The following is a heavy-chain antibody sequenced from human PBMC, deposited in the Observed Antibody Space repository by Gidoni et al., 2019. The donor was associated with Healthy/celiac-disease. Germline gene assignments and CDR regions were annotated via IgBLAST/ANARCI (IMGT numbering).Heavy chain of an antibody. CDR2: ISGSGGST. CDR1: GFTFSSYA. V-gene: IGHV3-23*01. D-gene: IGHD5-12*01. CDR3: AKGGYSGYDFWYFDL. J-gene: IGHJ2*01. Sequence: EGQLLESGGGLVQPGGSLRLSCAASGFTFSSYAMSWVRQAPGKGLEWVSAISGSGGSTYYADSVKGRFTISRDNSKNTLYLQMNSLRAEDTAVYYCAKGGYSGYDFWYFDLWGRGTLVTVSS.